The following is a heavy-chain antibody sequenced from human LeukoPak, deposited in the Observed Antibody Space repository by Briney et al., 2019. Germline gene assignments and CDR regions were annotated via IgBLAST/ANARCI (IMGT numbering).Heavy chain of an antibody. CDR1: GFTLSSYS. CDR2: ISSSSGYI. V-gene: IGHV3-21*01. J-gene: IGHJ5*02. D-gene: IGHD4-11*01. CDR3: ARDRGVTTVVP. Sequence: GGSLRLSCAASGFTLSSYSMNWVRQAPGKGLEWVSSISSSSGYIYYADSVKGRFTISRDNAKNSLYLQMNSLRAEDTAVYYCARDRGVTTVVPWGQGTLVTVSS.